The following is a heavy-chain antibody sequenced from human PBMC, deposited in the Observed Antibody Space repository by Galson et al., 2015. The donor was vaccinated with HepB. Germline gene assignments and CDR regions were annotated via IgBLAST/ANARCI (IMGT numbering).Heavy chain of an antibody. V-gene: IGHV1-18*01. CDR3: ARGNYGSATSYYNYFDY. CDR1: GYTLSTYG. Sequence: SVKVSCKVSGYTLSTYGINWVRQAPGQGLEWMGWISVHNGNTKTAQKFQGRVTLTTDTSTTTAYMELMSLRSDDTAIYFCARGNYGSATSYYNYFDYWGQGTLVTVSS. CDR2: ISVHNGNT. J-gene: IGHJ4*02. D-gene: IGHD3-10*01.